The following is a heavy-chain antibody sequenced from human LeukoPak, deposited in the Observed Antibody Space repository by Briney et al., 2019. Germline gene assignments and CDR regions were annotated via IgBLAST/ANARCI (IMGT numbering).Heavy chain of an antibody. V-gene: IGHV4-39*07. CDR1: GGSISTSNYY. CDR3: AKSNGYGLADI. CDR2: IFYSGST. Sequence: SETLSLTCSVSGGSISTSNYYWGWIRQPPGKGLEWIGNIFYSGSTYYSPSLKSRVTISLDTSRNQFSLNLDSVTAADTAVYYCAKSNGYGLADIWGQGTRVTVSS. J-gene: IGHJ3*02. D-gene: IGHD6-13*01.